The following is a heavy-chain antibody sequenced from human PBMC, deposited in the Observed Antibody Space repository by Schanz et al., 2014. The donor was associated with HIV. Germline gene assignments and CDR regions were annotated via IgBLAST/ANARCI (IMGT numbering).Heavy chain of an antibody. Sequence: EVQLVESGGGLVQPGRSLRLSCAASGFTFDDYAMHWVRQAPGKGLEWVSGISWNSGSIGYADSVKGRFTISRDNAKNSLYLQMNSLRAEDTALYYCAKDLRITMVRAGGHMDVWGQGTTVTVSS. CDR1: GFTFDDYA. CDR3: AKDLRITMVRAGGHMDV. CDR2: ISWNSGSI. V-gene: IGHV3-9*01. D-gene: IGHD3-10*01. J-gene: IGHJ6*02.